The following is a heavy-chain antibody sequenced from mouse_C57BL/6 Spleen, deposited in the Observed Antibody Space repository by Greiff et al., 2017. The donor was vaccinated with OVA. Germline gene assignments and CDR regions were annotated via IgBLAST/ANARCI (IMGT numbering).Heavy chain of an antibody. V-gene: IGHV1-52*01. CDR3: ARDYGNYHAMDY. D-gene: IGHD2-1*01. J-gene: IGHJ4*01. Sequence: VQLQQPGAELVRPGSSVKLSCKASGYTFTSYWMHWVKQRPIQGLEWIGNIDPSDSETHYNQKFKDKATLTVVKSSSTAYMQLSSLTSEDSAVYYCARDYGNYHAMDYWGQGTSVTVSS. CDR1: GYTFTSYW. CDR2: IDPSDSET.